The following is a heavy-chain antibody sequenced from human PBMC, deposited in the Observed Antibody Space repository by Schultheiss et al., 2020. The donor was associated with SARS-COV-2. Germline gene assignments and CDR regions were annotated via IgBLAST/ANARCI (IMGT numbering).Heavy chain of an antibody. Sequence: SETLSLTCTVSGGSISSYYWSWIRQPPGKGLEWIGYIYYSGSTNYNPSLKSRVTISVDTSKNQFSLKLSSVTAADTAVYYCATGIAVAGTPGWFDPWGQGTLVTVSS. CDR1: GGSISSYY. CDR2: IYYSGST. J-gene: IGHJ5*02. D-gene: IGHD6-19*01. V-gene: IGHV4-59*01. CDR3: ATGIAVAGTPGWFDP.